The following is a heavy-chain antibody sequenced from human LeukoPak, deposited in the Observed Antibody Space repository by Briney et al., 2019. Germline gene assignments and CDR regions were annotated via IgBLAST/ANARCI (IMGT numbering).Heavy chain of an antibody. J-gene: IGHJ4*02. D-gene: IGHD6-13*01. CDR1: GYTFTGYF. V-gene: IGHV1-2*02. Sequence: ASVKVSCKASGYTFTGYFMHWVRQAPGQGLEWMGWINPNTGDTRYAQKFQGRVTMTRDTSISTAYLELSRLRSDDTAVYYCARKSMAAVGTFDYWGQRTLVTVSS. CDR3: ARKSMAAVGTFDY. CDR2: INPNTGDT.